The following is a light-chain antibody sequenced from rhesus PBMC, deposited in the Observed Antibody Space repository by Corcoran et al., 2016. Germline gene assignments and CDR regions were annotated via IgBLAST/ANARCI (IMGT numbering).Light chain of an antibody. CDR2: KAS. CDR1: ENVNNY. V-gene: IGKV1-74*01. CDR3: QHGYGTPYS. Sequence: DIQMTQSPSSLSASVGDRVTITCRASENVNNYSNWYQQKPGKAPKLLIYKASTLQSGVPSRFSGSGSGTDYTFTISSLPPEDVATYYCQHGYGTPYSFGQGTKVEIK. J-gene: IGKJ2*01.